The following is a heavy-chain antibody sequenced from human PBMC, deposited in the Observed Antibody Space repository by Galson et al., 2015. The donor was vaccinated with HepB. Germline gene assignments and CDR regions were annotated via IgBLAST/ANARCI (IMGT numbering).Heavy chain of an antibody. CDR3: ARIGDGYDHMGVYFNNGMDV. J-gene: IGHJ6*02. CDR2: ISSDGTTK. CDR1: GFTFSNYG. D-gene: IGHD5-12*01. Sequence: SLRLSCAASGFTFSNYGFHWIRQPPGKGLEWVAVISSDGTTKNYADSAKGRFTISRDNSESTLSLEMNSLRSDDRAVYYCARIGDGYDHMGVYFNNGMDVWGQGTTVTVAS. V-gene: IGHV3-30*04.